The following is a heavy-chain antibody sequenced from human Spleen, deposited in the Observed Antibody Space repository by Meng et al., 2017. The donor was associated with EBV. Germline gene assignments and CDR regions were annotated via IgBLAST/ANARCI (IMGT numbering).Heavy chain of an antibody. D-gene: IGHD3-22*01. J-gene: IGHJ4*02. CDR3: ATEPPIISLIKYYFDS. Sequence: QVQLVRSWAEVRKPGASCKVSCKASGYTFTGYYMHWVRQAPGQGLEWMGRINPNTGGTNYAQKFQGRVTMTRDTSISTAYMELSSLRSDDTAVYYCATEPPIISLIKYYFDSWGQGTLVTVSS. CDR1: GYTFTGYY. V-gene: IGHV1-2*06. CDR2: INPNTGGT.